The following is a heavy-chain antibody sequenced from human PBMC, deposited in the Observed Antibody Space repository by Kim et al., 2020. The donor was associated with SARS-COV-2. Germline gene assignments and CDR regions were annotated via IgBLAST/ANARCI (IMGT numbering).Heavy chain of an antibody. V-gene: IGHV3-30-3*01. D-gene: IGHD5-12*01. Sequence: GGSLRLSCAASGFTFSSYAMHWVRQAPGKGLEWVAVISYDGSNKYYADSVKGRFTISRDNSKNTLYLQMNSLRAEDTAVYYCARDLSGYPRWAFDYWGQGTLVTVSS. CDR3: ARDLSGYPRWAFDY. CDR1: GFTFSSYA. CDR2: ISYDGSNK. J-gene: IGHJ4*02.